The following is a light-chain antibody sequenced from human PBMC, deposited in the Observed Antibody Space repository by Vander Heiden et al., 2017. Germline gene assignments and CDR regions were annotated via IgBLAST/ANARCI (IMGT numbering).Light chain of an antibody. CDR3: QQYDKLPLT. J-gene: IGKJ4*01. CDR2: GAS. V-gene: IGKV3-20*01. Sequence: NVLTQSPGTLSLSPGQRATLSCRASQSLSRNFLAWYQQKPGQSPRLLIYGASNRAAGTPDRFSGSGSGTAFTLTICRLEPEDFAVYFCQQYDKLPLTFGGGTKVDLK. CDR1: QSLSRNF.